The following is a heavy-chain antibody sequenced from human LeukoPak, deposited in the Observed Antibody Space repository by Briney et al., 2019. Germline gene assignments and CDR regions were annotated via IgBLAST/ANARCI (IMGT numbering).Heavy chain of an antibody. J-gene: IGHJ4*02. V-gene: IGHV3-23*01. D-gene: IGHD3-22*01. CDR1: GFTFSTYA. CDR3: AIMHGYYDGSGYWVQ. CDR2: ISPSGDRT. Sequence: PGGSLRLSCAASGFTFSTYAMSWVRQAPGKGLEWVSFISPSGDRTSNADSVEGRFTISRDNPRDTLYLQMNSLRDEDTAGYYCAIMHGYYDGSGYWVQWGQGTLVTVSS.